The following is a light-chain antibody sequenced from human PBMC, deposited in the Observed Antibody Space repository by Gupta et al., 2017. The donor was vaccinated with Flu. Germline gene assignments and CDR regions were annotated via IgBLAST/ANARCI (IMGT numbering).Light chain of an antibody. V-gene: IGLV1-47*01. Sequence: QSVLTQPPSVPGTPGQRVTISCSGTSSNIGSDYVYWYQQHPGTAPNLLIYRDSQRPSGVPDRFSGSKSGASASLAISGLRSEDEADYYCGAWDDSLSGFVFGAGTKLTVL. CDR2: RDS. CDR3: GAWDDSLSGFV. J-gene: IGLJ1*01. CDR1: SSNIGSDY.